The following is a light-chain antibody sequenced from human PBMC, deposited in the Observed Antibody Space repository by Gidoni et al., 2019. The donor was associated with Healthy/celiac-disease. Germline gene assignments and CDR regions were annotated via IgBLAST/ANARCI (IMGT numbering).Light chain of an antibody. V-gene: IGKV4-1*01. Sequence: DIVMTQSPDSLAVALGERATINCKSSQSVLYSYNNTNSLAWYQQKPGQPPKLLIYWASTRESGVPDRFSGSGSGTDFTLTISSLQAEDVAVYYCQQYYSTPSWTFGQGTKLEIK. J-gene: IGKJ2*02. CDR2: WAS. CDR3: QQYYSTPSWT. CDR1: QSVLYSYNNTNS.